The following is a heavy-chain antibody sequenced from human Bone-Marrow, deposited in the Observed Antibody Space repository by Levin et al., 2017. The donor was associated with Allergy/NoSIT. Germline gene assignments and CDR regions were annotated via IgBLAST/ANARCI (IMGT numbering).Heavy chain of an antibody. V-gene: IGHV3-30-3*01. CDR3: ARDPLLVGAIEIDY. Sequence: SLRLSCAASGFTFSSYAMHWVRQAPGKGLEWVAVISYDGSNKYYADSVKGRFTISRDNSKNTLYLQMNSLRAEDTAVYYCARDPLLVGAIEIDYWGQGTLVTVSS. J-gene: IGHJ4*02. CDR2: ISYDGSNK. CDR1: GFTFSSYA. D-gene: IGHD1-26*01.